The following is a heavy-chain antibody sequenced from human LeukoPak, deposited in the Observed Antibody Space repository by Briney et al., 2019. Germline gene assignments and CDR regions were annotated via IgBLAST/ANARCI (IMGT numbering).Heavy chain of an antibody. V-gene: IGHV3-7*01. CDR3: AKVAKYYYGSETYYFFEH. CDR2: INQDGTEK. Sequence: PGGSLRLSCAASGFTFSDNYMSWIRQAPGKGLEWVANINQDGTEKYYVDSVKGRFTISRDNAKNSLYLQMNSLRVEDTAVYYCAKVAKYYYGSETYYFFEHWGQGTPVTASS. J-gene: IGHJ4*02. D-gene: IGHD3-10*01. CDR1: GFTFSDNY.